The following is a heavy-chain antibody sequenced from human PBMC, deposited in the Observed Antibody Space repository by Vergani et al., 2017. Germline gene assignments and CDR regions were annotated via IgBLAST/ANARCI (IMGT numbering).Heavy chain of an antibody. CDR1: GFTFSSYA. V-gene: IGHV3-23*04. Sequence: VQLVESGGVVVQPGGSLRLSCAASGFTFSSYAMSWVRQAPGKGLEWVSAISGSGGSTYYADSVKGRFTISRDNSKITLYLQMNSLRAEDTAVYYCAKDRSPGGTMIVGDAFDIWGQGTMVTVSS. CDR3: AKDRSPGGTMIVGDAFDI. J-gene: IGHJ3*02. D-gene: IGHD3-22*01. CDR2: ISGSGGST.